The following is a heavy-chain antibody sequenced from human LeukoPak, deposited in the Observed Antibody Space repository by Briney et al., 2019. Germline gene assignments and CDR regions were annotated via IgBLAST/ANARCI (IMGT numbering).Heavy chain of an antibody. CDR3: ARDPSRIYYYYYMDV. J-gene: IGHJ6*03. CDR2: ISSSSSYI. Sequence: GGSLRLSCAASGFTFSSYSMNWVRQAPGKGLEWVSSISSSSSYIYYADSVKGRFTISRDNAKNSLYLQMNCLRAEDTAVYYCARDPSRIYYYYYMDVWGKGTTVTVSS. D-gene: IGHD2-15*01. CDR1: GFTFSSYS. V-gene: IGHV3-21*01.